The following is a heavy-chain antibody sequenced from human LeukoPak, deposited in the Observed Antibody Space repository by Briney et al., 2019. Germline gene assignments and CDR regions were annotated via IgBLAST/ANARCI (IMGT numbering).Heavy chain of an antibody. Sequence: SETLSLTCAVSGVSFSGHYWSWVRQPPGKGLEWIGEIYHSGSTTYNPSLKSRVSKLLDMSKNKFSLKLRSVIAADTAAYYCARAVGYYDSSGYYPSVAFDIWGQGTMVTVSS. CDR1: GVSFSGHY. V-gene: IGHV4-34*01. CDR2: IYHSGST. J-gene: IGHJ3*02. CDR3: ARAVGYYDSSGYYPSVAFDI. D-gene: IGHD3-22*01.